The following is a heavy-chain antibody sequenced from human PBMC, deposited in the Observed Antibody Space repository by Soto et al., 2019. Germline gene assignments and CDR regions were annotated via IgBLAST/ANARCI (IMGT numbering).Heavy chain of an antibody. CDR1: GGTFSSYA. CDR2: IIPIFGTA. Sequence: GASVKVSCKASGGTFSSYAISWVRQALGQGLEWMGGIIPIFGTANYAQKFQGRVTITADKSTSTAYMELSSLRSEDTAVYYCASGSAGYCSGGSCYSDYYYGMDVWGQGTTVTVSS. V-gene: IGHV1-69*06. CDR3: ASGSAGYCSGGSCYSDYYYGMDV. D-gene: IGHD2-15*01. J-gene: IGHJ6*02.